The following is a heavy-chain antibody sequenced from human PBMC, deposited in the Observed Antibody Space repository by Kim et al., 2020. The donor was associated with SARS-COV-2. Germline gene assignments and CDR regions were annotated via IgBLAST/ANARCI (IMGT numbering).Heavy chain of an antibody. CDR1: GFDFGDSA. J-gene: IGHJ4*02. D-gene: IGHD3-10*01. CDR2: IRSNSYGAKK. CDR3: VRDRYRVDNFGY. Sequence: GGSLRLSCKVSGFDFGDSAMTWVRQAPGKGLEWIGLIRSNSYGAKKEYAAFVKDRFTISRDDSKSTAYLQISGRKNEDTAVYYCVRDRYRVDNFGYWAQGSLLTLSS. V-gene: IGHV3-49*04.